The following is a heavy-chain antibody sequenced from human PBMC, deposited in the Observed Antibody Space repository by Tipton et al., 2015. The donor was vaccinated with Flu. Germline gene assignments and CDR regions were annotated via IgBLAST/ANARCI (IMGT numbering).Heavy chain of an antibody. Sequence: QLVQSGGGLVQPGGSLRLSCAASGFTFSTYWMSWVRQAPGKGLEWVANINQDGSEKYSVDSVKGRFTISRDNAKNSLYLQMNSLRAEDTAVYYCARDHPPSITVLGEITDYFGMDVWGQGTTVTVSS. CDR1: GFTFSTYW. CDR2: INQDGSEK. J-gene: IGHJ6*02. V-gene: IGHV3-7*03. CDR3: ARDHPPSITVLGEITDYFGMDV. D-gene: IGHD3-3*01.